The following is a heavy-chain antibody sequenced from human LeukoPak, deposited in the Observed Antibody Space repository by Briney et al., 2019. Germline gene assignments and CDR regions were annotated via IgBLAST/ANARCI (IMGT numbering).Heavy chain of an antibody. J-gene: IGHJ4*02. CDR2: IKQDGSEK. D-gene: IGHD6-13*01. Sequence: GGSLRLSCAASGFTFSSYSMNWVRQAPGKGLEWVANIKQDGSEKYYMDSVKGRFTISRDNAKNSLCLQMNSLTVEDTAMYYCARGRGDSSSWYFDCWGQGTLVTVSS. CDR3: ARGRGDSSSWYFDC. CDR1: GFTFSSYS. V-gene: IGHV3-7*03.